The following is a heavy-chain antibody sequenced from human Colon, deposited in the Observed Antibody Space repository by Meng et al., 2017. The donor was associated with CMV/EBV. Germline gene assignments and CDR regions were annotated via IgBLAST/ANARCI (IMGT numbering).Heavy chain of an antibody. V-gene: IGHV3-30*18. J-gene: IGHJ4*02. CDR3: AKVGLHGYYFDY. CDR2: ISNDGSST. D-gene: IGHD3/OR15-3a*01. Sequence: AASRFTLRTSGMHWVRQDPGKGLEWVALISNDGSSTDYLDSVKGRFTISRDNSKNTLYLQMNNLRDEDTAIYYCAKVGLHGYYFDYWGQGTLVTVSS. CDR1: RFTLRTSG.